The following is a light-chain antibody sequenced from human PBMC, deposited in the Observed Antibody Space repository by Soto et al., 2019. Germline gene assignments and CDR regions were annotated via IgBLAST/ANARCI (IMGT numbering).Light chain of an antibody. CDR3: QQSYSIPYT. CDR1: QSIDNY. Sequence: DIQMTQSPSSLSASVGDRVTITCRASQSIDNYLSWYQQKPGKAPKVLIYAASSVESGVPSRFSGGGSGTDYTDYTLTISSLQPEDFATYYCQQSYSIPYTFGQGTELEIK. V-gene: IGKV1-39*01. J-gene: IGKJ2*01. CDR2: AAS.